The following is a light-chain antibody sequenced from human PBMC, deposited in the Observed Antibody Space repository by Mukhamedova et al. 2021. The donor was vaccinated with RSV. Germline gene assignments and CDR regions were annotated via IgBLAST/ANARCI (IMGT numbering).Light chain of an antibody. CDR2: QDN. J-gene: IGLJ3*02. CDR3: QAWGTSSWV. V-gene: IGLV3-1*01. Sequence: VIYQDNKRPSGIPERFSGSNSGNTATLTISGTQPMDEADYYCQAWGTSSWVFGGGTKLTV.